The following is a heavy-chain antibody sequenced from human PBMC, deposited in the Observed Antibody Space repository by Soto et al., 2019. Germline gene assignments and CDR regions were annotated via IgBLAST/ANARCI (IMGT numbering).Heavy chain of an antibody. J-gene: IGHJ4*02. Sequence: EVQLVESGGGLVQPGGSLRLSCAASGFTFSSYWMSWVRQAPGKGLEWVANIRQDGSEKYYVDSVKGRFTISRDNANNQLYLQMNSLRAEDTAVYYCARGLGIQLYPYYFDFWGQGTLVTVSS. V-gene: IGHV3-7*01. CDR1: GFTFSSYW. CDR3: ARGLGIQLYPYYFDF. D-gene: IGHD5-18*01. CDR2: IRQDGSEK.